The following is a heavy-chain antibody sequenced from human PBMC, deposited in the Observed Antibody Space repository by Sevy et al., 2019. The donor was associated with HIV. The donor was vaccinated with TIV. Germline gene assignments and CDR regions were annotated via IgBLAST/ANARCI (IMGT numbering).Heavy chain of an antibody. CDR2: IFRSGGVT. V-gene: IGHV3-23*01. CDR1: GFTFSNYA. CDR3: AGGRYDSSGSFDAFDI. J-gene: IGHJ3*02. D-gene: IGHD3-22*01. Sequence: GGSLRLSCAASGFTFSNYAMNWVRQAPGKGLEWVSTIFRSGGVTYYADCVKGRCTISRDNFKNTLNLQMHSLRAEDTAVYYCAGGRYDSSGSFDAFDIWGQGTMVTVSS.